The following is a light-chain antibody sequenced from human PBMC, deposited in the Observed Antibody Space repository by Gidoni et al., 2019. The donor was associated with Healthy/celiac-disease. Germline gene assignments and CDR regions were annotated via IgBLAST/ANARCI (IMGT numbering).Light chain of an antibody. Sequence: DIQMTPSPSTLSASVGDRVTITCPASQSISSWLAWYQQKPGKAPKLLIYDASSLESGVPSRFSGSGSGTEFTLTISSLQPDDFATYYCQQYNSYSPFGQGTKLEIK. CDR1: QSISSW. V-gene: IGKV1-5*01. CDR2: DAS. CDR3: QQYNSYSP. J-gene: IGKJ2*01.